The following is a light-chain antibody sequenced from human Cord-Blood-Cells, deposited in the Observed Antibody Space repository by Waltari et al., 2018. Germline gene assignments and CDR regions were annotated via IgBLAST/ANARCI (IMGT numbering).Light chain of an antibody. V-gene: IGLV2-23*01. CDR2: EGS. CDR1: SSDAGRYNL. CDR3: CSYAGSSRV. J-gene: IGLJ3*02. Sequence: QSALTQPASVSGSPGQSITISCTGTSSDAGRYNLVSWYQQHPGKAPKLMIYEGSKRPSGVSNRFSGSKSGNTASLTISGLQAEDEADYYCCSYAGSSRVFGGGTKLTVL.